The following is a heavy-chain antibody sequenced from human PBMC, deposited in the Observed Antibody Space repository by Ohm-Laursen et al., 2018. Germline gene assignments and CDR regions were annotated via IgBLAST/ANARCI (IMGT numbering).Heavy chain of an antibody. CDR3: SRDYLSI. J-gene: IGHJ3*01. Sequence: SLRLSCAASGFTFSSYWMHWVRQAPGKGLVWVSRINSDGSSTSYVDSVQGRFTISRDNAKNLLYLQMNNLRAEDTAMYYCSRDYLSIWGQGTLVTVSS. CDR1: GFTFSSYW. V-gene: IGHV3-74*01. CDR2: INSDGSST. D-gene: IGHD2/OR15-2a*01.